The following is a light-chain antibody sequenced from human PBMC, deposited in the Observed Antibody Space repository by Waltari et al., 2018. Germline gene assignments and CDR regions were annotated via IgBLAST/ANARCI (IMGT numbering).Light chain of an antibody. V-gene: IGKV3-11*01. CDR3: QQRSTWPLT. CDR2: DAF. CDR1: QSVNSY. Sequence: EIVLTQSPATLSLSPGERATHSCKTSQSVNSYLAWYQQKPGQAPRLLIYDAFNRDTGIPARFSGSGSGTDFTLTISSLEPEDFAVYYCQQRSTWPLTFGGGTKVEIK. J-gene: IGKJ4*01.